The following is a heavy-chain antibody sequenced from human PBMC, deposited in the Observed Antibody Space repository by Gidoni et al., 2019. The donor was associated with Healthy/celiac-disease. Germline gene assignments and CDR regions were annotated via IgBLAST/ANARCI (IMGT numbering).Heavy chain of an antibody. V-gene: IGHV2-26*01. CDR2: IFSNDEK. CDR3: ARMCRDYIWGTSYYFDY. J-gene: IGHJ4*02. D-gene: IGHD3-16*01. Sequence: QVTLKESGPVLVKPTETLTLTCPVSGFSLSNARMGVSWIRQPPGKALEWLAHIFSNDEKSYSTSLKSRLTISKDTSKSQVVLTMTNMDPVDTATYYCARMCRDYIWGTSYYFDYWGQGTLVTVSS. CDR1: GFSLSNARMG.